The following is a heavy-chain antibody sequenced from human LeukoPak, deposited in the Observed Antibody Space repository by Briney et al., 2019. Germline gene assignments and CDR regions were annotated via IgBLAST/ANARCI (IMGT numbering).Heavy chain of an antibody. CDR2: ISYDGSNK. Sequence: GGSLRLSCAASGFTFSSYGMHWVRQAPGKGLEWVAVISYDGSNKYYADSVKGRFTISRDNSKNTLYLQMNSLRAEDTAVYYCAKDGFDYWGQGTLVTVSS. CDR3: AKDGFDY. V-gene: IGHV3-30*18. CDR1: GFTFSSYG. J-gene: IGHJ4*02.